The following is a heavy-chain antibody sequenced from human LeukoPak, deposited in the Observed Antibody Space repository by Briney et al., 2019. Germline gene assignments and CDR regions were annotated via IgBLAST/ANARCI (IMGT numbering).Heavy chain of an antibody. CDR3: AKDDAWLRFGE. J-gene: IGHJ4*02. Sequence: GGSLRLSCAASGFTFSNHGINWVRQAPGKGLEWVSGISPSGDITYYADSVKGRFTISRDNSKNTLYLEVISLTAEDTAVYYCAKDDAWLRFGEWSQGTLVTVSS. D-gene: IGHD3-10*01. CDR2: ISPSGDIT. V-gene: IGHV3-23*01. CDR1: GFTFSNHG.